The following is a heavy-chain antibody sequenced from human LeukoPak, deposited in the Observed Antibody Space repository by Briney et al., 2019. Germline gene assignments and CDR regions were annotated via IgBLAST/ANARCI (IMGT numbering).Heavy chain of an antibody. J-gene: IGHJ5*02. CDR2: MKQDGSDK. Sequence: GGSLRLSCAASGFTFSSYWMSWVRQAPGKGLEWVANMKQDGSDKYYVDSVKGRFTISRDNAKNSLYLQMNSLRAEDTAVYYCAVDVSSSWYGYNWFDPWGQGTLVTVSS. CDR3: AVDVSSSWYGYNWFDP. CDR1: GFTFSSYW. V-gene: IGHV3-7*01. D-gene: IGHD6-13*01.